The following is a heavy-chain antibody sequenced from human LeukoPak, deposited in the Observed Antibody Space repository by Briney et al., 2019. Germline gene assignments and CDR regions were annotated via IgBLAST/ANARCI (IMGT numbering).Heavy chain of an antibody. CDR1: GGSISNHY. CDR3: AREFYYDSSFSFDI. Sequence: SETLSLTCTVSGGSISNHYWSWVRQPPGRGLEWIGYIYYSGSTKYNPSLKSRVTISVDTSKYQFSLKLSSVTAADTAVYYCAREFYYDSSFSFDIWGQGTMVTVSS. D-gene: IGHD3-22*01. V-gene: IGHV4-59*11. CDR2: IYYSGST. J-gene: IGHJ3*02.